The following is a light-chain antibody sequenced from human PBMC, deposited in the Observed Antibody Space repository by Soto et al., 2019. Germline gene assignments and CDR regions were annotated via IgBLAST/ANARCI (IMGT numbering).Light chain of an antibody. J-gene: IGKJ2*01. CDR3: QQYGSSPYT. V-gene: IGKV3-20*01. CDR2: DAS. CDR1: QSVTTY. Sequence: EVVLTQSPATLSLSPGERATLSCRASQSVTTYLAWYQQKPGQAPRLLIYDASNRATGVPARFSATGSGTDFTLTISRLEPEDFAVYYCQQYGSSPYTFGQGTKVDIK.